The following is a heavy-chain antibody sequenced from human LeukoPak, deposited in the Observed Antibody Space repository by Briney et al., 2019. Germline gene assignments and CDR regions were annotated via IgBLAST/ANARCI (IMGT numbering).Heavy chain of an antibody. Sequence: GGSLRLSCAASGFTFSSYAMSWVRQAPGKGLEWVSAISGSGGSTYYADSVKGRFTISRDNSKNTLYLQMNSLRAEDTAVYYCASQNPDYYYYYGMDVWGQGTTVTVSS. V-gene: IGHV3-23*01. CDR1: GFTFSSYA. CDR3: ASQNPDYYYYYGMDV. J-gene: IGHJ6*02. CDR2: ISGSGGST.